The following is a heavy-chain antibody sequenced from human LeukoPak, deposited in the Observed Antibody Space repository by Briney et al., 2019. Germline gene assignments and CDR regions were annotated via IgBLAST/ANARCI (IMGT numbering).Heavy chain of an antibody. V-gene: IGHV4-4*07. CDR1: GGSINNFY. CDR3: ARRGSTWYGY. Sequence: PSETLSLTCTVSGGSINNFYWSWMRQPAGKGLEWIGRIYSSGSADYNPSLKSRVTMPVDTSKNQFSLKLNSVTAADTAVYYCARRGSTWYGYWGQGTLVTVSS. J-gene: IGHJ4*02. D-gene: IGHD6-13*01. CDR2: IYSSGSA.